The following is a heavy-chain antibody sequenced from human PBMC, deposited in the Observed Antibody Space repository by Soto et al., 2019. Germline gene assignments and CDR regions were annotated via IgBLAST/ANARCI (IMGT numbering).Heavy chain of an antibody. V-gene: IGHV1-18*01. CDR1: EYTFTRSG. CDR3: ARMGDVPYYYYGMDV. D-gene: IGHD3-16*01. Sequence: QVQLVQSGAEVKKPGASVKVSCKASEYTFTRSGISWVRRAPGQGLEWMGWINGYNGNTNYAQKFQGRITMTTDTPTSTAYMELRSLRSDDTAVYYCARMGDVPYYYYGMDVLGQGTTVIVSS. CDR2: INGYNGNT. J-gene: IGHJ6*02.